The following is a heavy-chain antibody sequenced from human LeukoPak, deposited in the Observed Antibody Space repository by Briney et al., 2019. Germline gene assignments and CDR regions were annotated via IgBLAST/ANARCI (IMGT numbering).Heavy chain of an antibody. CDR2: INHSGST. V-gene: IGHV4-34*01. D-gene: IGHD3-22*01. CDR3: GRDLHYFDSSGYYLYYFDS. CDR1: GGSFIGYY. Sequence: RSETLSLTCAVYGGSFIGYYWSWIRQPPGKGLEWIGEINHSGSTNYNPSLKSRVTISVDTSKNQFSLKLSSVTAADTAVYYCGRDLHYFDSSGYYLYYFDSWGQGTLVTVSS. J-gene: IGHJ4*02.